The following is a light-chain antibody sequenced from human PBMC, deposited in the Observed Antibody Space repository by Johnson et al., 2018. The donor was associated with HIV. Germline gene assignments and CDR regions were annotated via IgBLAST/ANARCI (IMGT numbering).Light chain of an antibody. Sequence: QSVLTQPPSVSAAPGQKVTISCSGSSSNIGNNYVSWYQQFPERAPKLLIYDNTKRPSGIPDRFSGSKSGTSATLGITGLQTGDEADYYCGTWDSSLSALYVFGTGTKVTVL. CDR2: DNT. CDR3: GTWDSSLSALYV. V-gene: IGLV1-51*01. J-gene: IGLJ1*01. CDR1: SSNIGNNY.